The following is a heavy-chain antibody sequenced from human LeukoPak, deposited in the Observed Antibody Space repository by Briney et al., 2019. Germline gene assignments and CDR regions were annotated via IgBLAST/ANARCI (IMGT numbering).Heavy chain of an antibody. D-gene: IGHD4-17*01. Sequence: GESLKISCQGSGYSFTSYWIAWVRQMPGKGLEWMGIIHPGDSDTRYSPSFQAQVSISADTSINTAYLQWNSLKASDTAMYYCARPSGAAVTTNYFDYWGQGTLVTVSS. J-gene: IGHJ4*02. CDR3: ARPSGAAVTTNYFDY. V-gene: IGHV5-51*01. CDR1: GYSFTSYW. CDR2: IHPGDSDT.